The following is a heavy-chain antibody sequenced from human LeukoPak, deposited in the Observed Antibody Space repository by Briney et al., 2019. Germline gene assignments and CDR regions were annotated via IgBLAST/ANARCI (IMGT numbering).Heavy chain of an antibody. J-gene: IGHJ4*02. V-gene: IGHV3-49*03. Sequence: GGSLRPSCTASGFTFGDYAMSWFRQAPGKGLEWVGFIRSQTYGGTTEYAASVKGRFTIPRDDSKSIAYLQMNSLKTEDTAVYYCTSSAMPLAFDYWGRGTLVTVSS. D-gene: IGHD2-2*01. CDR3: TSSAMPLAFDY. CDR2: IRSQTYGGTT. CDR1: GFTFGDYA.